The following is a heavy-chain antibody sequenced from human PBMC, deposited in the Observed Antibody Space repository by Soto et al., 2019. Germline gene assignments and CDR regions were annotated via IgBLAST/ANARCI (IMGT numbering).Heavy chain of an antibody. CDR3: ANRYYDGSGYLHDY. J-gene: IGHJ4*02. V-gene: IGHV4-59*01. Sequence: SETLSLTCTVSGGSISSYYWSWIRQPPGKGLEWIGYIYYSGSTNYNPSLKSRVTMSVDTSKNQFSLRLSSVTAADTAVYYCANRYYDGSGYLHDYWGQGILVTVSS. CDR1: GGSISSYY. CDR2: IYYSGST. D-gene: IGHD3-22*01.